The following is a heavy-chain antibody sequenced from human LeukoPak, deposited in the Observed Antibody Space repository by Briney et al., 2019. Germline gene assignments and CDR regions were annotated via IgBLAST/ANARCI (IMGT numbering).Heavy chain of an antibody. V-gene: IGHV3-66*02. CDR2: IYSGGST. Sequence: GGSLRLSCAASGFTVSSNYMSWVRQAPGKGLEWVSVIYSGGSTYYADSVKGRRTISRDKSKNTLYLQMNSLRAEGTAVYYCARASGDGIVNTAYDYWGQGTLVTVSS. CDR3: ARASGDGIVNTAYDY. J-gene: IGHJ4*02. D-gene: IGHD1-26*01. CDR1: GFTVSSNY.